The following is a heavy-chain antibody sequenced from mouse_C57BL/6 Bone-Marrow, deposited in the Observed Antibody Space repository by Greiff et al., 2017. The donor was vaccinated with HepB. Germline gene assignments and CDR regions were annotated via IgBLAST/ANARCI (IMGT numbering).Heavy chain of an antibody. V-gene: IGHV1-52*01. CDR3: ARVIYYYYSYCDIDV. J-gene: IGHJ1*03. Sequence: QVQLQQPGAELVRPGSSVKLSCKASGYTFTSYWIHWVKQRPIQGLEWIGNIDPSDTETHYNQKFKDKSTLTVDKSSSTAYMQLSSLTSEDSAVYYCARVIYYYYSYCDIDVWGTGTTVTVSS. D-gene: IGHD2-4*01. CDR1: GYTFTSYW. CDR2: IDPSDTET.